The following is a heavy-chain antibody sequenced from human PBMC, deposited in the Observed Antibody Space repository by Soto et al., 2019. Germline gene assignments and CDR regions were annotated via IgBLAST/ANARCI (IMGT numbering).Heavy chain of an antibody. Sequence: GALRLSFVISGFPFSRYAMGWVRQAPGKGLGWVAAISGYGDNTNYADSVKCRFTISRDNSKSTLFLQMNNVRVEDAATYYCAKKHDSSRYYNLWGQGTPVTVSS. CDR1: GFPFSRYA. V-gene: IGHV3-23*01. J-gene: IGHJ4*02. CDR3: AKKHDSSRYYNL. D-gene: IGHD3-22*01. CDR2: ISGYGDNT.